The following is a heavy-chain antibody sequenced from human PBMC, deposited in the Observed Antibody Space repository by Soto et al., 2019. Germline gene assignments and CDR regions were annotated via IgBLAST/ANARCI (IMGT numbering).Heavy chain of an antibody. D-gene: IGHD6-13*01. J-gene: IGHJ4*02. CDR3: ARGVSSSPAVPFDY. CDR1: GGSFSGYY. CDR2: INHSGST. Sequence: QVQLQQWGAGLLKPSETLSLTCAVYGGSFSGYYWSWIRQPPGKGLEWIGEINHSGSTNYNPSLKSRVTISVDTSKNQFSLKLSSVTAADTDVYYCARGVSSSPAVPFDYWGQGTLVTVSS. V-gene: IGHV4-34*01.